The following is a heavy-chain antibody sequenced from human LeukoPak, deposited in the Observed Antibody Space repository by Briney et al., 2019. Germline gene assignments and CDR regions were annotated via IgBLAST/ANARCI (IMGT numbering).Heavy chain of an antibody. V-gene: IGHV5-51*01. CDR2: IYPGDSDT. Sequence: GESLKISCKGSGYSFTSYWIGWVRQTPGKGLEWMGIIYPGDSDTRYSPSFQGQVTISADKSISTAYLQWSSLKASDTAMYYCARAPGYCSGGSCYSSEYFQHWGQGTLVTVSS. CDR1: GYSFTSYW. J-gene: IGHJ1*01. D-gene: IGHD2-15*01. CDR3: ARAPGYCSGGSCYSSEYFQH.